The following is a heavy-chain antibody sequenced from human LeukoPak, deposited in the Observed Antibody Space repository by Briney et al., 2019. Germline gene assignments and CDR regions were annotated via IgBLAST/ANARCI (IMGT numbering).Heavy chain of an antibody. Sequence: SETLSLTCTVSGGSISSYYWSWIRQPPGKGLEWIGYIYYSGSTNYNPSLKSRVTISVDTSKNQFSLKLSSVTAADTAVYYCARPTLAMSRLDAFDIWGQGTMVTVSS. CDR2: IYYSGST. V-gene: IGHV4-59*08. CDR1: GGSISSYY. CDR3: ARPTLAMSRLDAFDI. J-gene: IGHJ3*02. D-gene: IGHD5-18*01.